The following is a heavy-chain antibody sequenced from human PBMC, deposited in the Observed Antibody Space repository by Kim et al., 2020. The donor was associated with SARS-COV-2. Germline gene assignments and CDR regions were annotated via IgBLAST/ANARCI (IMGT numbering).Heavy chain of an antibody. V-gene: IGHV3-33*01. Sequence: GGSLRLSCAASGFTFSSYGMHWVRQAPGKGLEWVAVIWYDGSNKYYADSVKGRFTISRDNSKNTLYLQMNSLRAEDTAVYYCAREKPAIPNWNDFYYYGMDVWGQGTTVTVSS. CDR1: GFTFSSYG. J-gene: IGHJ6*02. CDR3: AREKPAIPNWNDFYYYGMDV. D-gene: IGHD1-20*01. CDR2: IWYDGSNK.